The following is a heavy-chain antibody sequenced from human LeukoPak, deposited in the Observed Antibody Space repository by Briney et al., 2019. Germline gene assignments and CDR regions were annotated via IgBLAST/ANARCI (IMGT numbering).Heavy chain of an antibody. V-gene: IGHV4-59*01. CDR3: ARLYGNWFDP. D-gene: IGHD2-8*01. Sequence: SETLSLTCTVSGGSISSYYWSWIRQPPGKGLEWIGYIYYSGSTNYNPSLKSRVTISVDTSKNQFSLKLSSVTAADTAVYYCARLYGNWFDPWGQGTLSPSPQ. J-gene: IGHJ5*02. CDR2: IYYSGST. CDR1: GGSISSYY.